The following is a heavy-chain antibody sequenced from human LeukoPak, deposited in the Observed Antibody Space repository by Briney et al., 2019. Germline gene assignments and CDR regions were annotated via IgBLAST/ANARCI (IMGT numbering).Heavy chain of an antibody. Sequence: ASVKVSCKASGYTFTGYYIHWVRQAPGQGLEWLAWINPNSGGSGYAQKFQGRVTMTRDTSISTAYMDLSMLRVDDTAVYYCVREKDYGSGSPLNDALEIWGRGTLVTVSS. J-gene: IGHJ3*02. D-gene: IGHD3-10*01. CDR1: GYTFTGYY. CDR2: INPNSGGS. V-gene: IGHV1-2*02. CDR3: VREKDYGSGSPLNDALEI.